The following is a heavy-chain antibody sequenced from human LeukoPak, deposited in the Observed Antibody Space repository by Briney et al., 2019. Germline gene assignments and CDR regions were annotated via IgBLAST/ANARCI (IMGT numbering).Heavy chain of an antibody. CDR1: GFTFSNAW. V-gene: IGHV3-30*02. CDR3: AKDLYSGSPR. Sequence: GGSLRLSCAASGFTFSNAWMSWVRQAPGKGLEWVAFIRYDGSNKYYADSVKGRFTISRDNSKNTLYLQMNSLRAEDTAVYYCAKDLYSGSPRWGQGTLVTVSS. D-gene: IGHD1-26*01. CDR2: IRYDGSNK. J-gene: IGHJ4*02.